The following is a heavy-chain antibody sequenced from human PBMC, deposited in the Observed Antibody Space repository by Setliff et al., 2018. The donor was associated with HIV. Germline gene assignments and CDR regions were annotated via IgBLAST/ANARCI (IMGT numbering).Heavy chain of an antibody. V-gene: IGHV4-59*08. J-gene: IGHJ4*02. Sequence: PSETLSLTCTVSGGSISSYYWSWVRQPPGKGLEWIGYVYYDGTTNYNPSLKSRVTISADTSKNQFSLKLSSVTAADTAVYYCARLKLSGVIDYWGQGTLVTVSS. CDR2: VYYDGTT. CDR3: ARLKLSGVIDY. D-gene: IGHD2-8*01. CDR1: GGSISSYY.